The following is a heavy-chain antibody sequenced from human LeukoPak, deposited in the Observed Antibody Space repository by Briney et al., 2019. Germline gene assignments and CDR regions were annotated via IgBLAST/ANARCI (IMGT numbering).Heavy chain of an antibody. J-gene: IGHJ4*02. CDR1: ADSIDVCF. V-gene: IGHV4-59*01. CDR3: ASLYTDYYDSSGYNDY. CDR2: IYYSGST. D-gene: IGHD3-22*01. Sequence: SEILSLTCSVSADSIDVCFWSWIRQPPGKGLEWIGYIYYSGSTNCNPSLKSRVTISVDTSKNQFSLKLSSVTAADTAVYYCASLYTDYYDSSGYNDYWGQGTLVTVSS.